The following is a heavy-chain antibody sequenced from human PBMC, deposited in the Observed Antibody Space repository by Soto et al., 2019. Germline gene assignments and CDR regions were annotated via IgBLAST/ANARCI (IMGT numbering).Heavy chain of an antibody. J-gene: IGHJ4*02. CDR2: LTPGGETT. CDR3: AKDSPVSGNYPDLDY. D-gene: IGHD1-26*01. Sequence: GGSLRLSCAASGFTFSGYAMTWVRQAPGKGLEWVSALTPGGETTHYIDSVKGRFTISRDNAKNTLYLQMNSLTTADTAVYYCAKDSPVSGNYPDLDYWGQGTLVTVSS. CDR1: GFTFSGYA. V-gene: IGHV3-23*01.